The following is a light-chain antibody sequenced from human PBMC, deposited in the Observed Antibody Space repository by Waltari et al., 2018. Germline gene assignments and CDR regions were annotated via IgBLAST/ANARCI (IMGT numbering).Light chain of an antibody. J-gene: IGKJ3*01. CDR1: QSVSSGY. Sequence: DIVLTQSPGTLSLSPTEGATLSCRASQSVSSGYLAWYQQKPGQAPRLLIYDTSRRAAGIPDRFSGSGSGTDFTLTISRLEPEEFAVYYCQQYGGSPFTFGPGTKVDI. CDR3: QQYGGSPFT. CDR2: DTS. V-gene: IGKV3-20*01.